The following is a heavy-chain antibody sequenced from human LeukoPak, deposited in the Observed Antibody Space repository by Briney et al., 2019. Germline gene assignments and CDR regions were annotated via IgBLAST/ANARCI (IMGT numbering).Heavy chain of an antibody. CDR3: ASPKYYYDSSGYYDTWFDP. Sequence: PPGKGXXXXGSIYYXGSTYYNPSLKSRVTISVDTSKNQFSLKLSSVTAADTAVYYCASPKYYYDSSGYYDTWFDPWGQGTLVTVSS. V-gene: IGHV4-39*01. J-gene: IGHJ5*02. CDR2: IYYXGST. D-gene: IGHD3-22*01.